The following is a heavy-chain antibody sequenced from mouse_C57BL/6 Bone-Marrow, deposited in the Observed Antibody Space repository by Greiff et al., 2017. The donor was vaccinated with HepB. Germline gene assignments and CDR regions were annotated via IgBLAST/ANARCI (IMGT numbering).Heavy chain of an antibody. CDR3: ARRIYDGYSYYFDY. V-gene: IGHV5-12*01. CDR2: ISNGGGST. CDR1: GFTFSDYY. D-gene: IGHD2-3*01. Sequence: EVMLVESGGGLVQPGGSLKLSCAASGFTFSDYYMYWVRQTPEKRLEWVAYISNGGGSTYYPDTVKGRFTISRDNAKNTLYLQMSRLKSEDTAMYYCARRIYDGYSYYFDYWGQGTTRTVSS. J-gene: IGHJ2*01.